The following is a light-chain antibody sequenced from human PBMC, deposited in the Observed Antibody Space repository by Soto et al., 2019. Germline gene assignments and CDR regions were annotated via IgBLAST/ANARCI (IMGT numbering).Light chain of an antibody. CDR2: WAS. Sequence: DIVMTHSPDSLAVSLGERATINCKSSQSVLYSSNNKNYLAWYQQKPGQPPKLLIYWASTRESGVPDRFSGSGSGTDFTLTISSLQAEDVAVYYCQQYYSTPGTFGPGTKVDIK. CDR3: QQYYSTPGT. V-gene: IGKV4-1*01. CDR1: QSVLYSSNNKNY. J-gene: IGKJ3*01.